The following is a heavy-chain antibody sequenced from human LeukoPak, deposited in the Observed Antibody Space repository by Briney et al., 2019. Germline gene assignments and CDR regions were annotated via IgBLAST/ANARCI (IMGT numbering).Heavy chain of an antibody. CDR3: ATCGYSYGFRPTRRINFDY. CDR1: GFTFSSYA. CDR2: ISGSGGST. V-gene: IGHV3-23*01. D-gene: IGHD5-18*01. J-gene: IGHJ4*02. Sequence: GGSLRLSCAASGFTFSSYAMSWVRQAPGKGLEWVSAISGSGGSTYYAASVKGRFPIPRDNSKNTLYLQMNSLRAEDTAVYYCATCGYSYGFRPTRRINFDYWGQGTLVTVSS.